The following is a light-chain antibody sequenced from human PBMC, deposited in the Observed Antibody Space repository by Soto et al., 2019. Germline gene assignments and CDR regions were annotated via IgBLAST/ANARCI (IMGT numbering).Light chain of an antibody. V-gene: IGLV4-69*01. CDR1: SGHSSNN. CDR2: LNSDGTY. CDR3: QTWGTGIVV. J-gene: IGLJ2*01. Sequence: QLVLTQSPSASASLGASVKLTCSLSSGHSSNNIAWHQQQPEKGPRYLMNLNSDGTYSKGDGIPDRFSASSSGAERYLPIAGLQSEDEADYYCQTWGTGIVVFGGGTKLTVL.